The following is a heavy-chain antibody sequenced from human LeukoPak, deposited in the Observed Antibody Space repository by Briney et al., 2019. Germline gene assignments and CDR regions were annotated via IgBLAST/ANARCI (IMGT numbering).Heavy chain of an antibody. J-gene: IGHJ6*03. CDR2: INHSGST. D-gene: IGHD6-6*01. V-gene: IGHV4-34*01. Sequence: SETLSLTCAVYGGSFSGYYWSWIRQPPGKGLEWIGEINHSGSTNYNPSLKSRVTISVDTSKNQFSLKLSSVTAADTAVYYCARRVGGGSIVTTKQYYYYYYYMDVWGKGTTVTVSS. CDR3: ARRVGGGSIVTTKQYYYYYYYMDV. CDR1: GGSFSGYY.